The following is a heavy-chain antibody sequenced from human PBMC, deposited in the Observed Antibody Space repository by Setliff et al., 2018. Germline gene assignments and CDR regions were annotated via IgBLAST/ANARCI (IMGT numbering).Heavy chain of an antibody. D-gene: IGHD6-6*01. Sequence: KPSETLSLTCAAYGGTFSDYYWTWIRQPPGKGLEWIGEINHSGTTNYNPSLKSRVSISIDTAKDQFSLRMNSVTAADAAIYYCARGRNVAARLLDTRGQGSRVTVSS. J-gene: IGHJ5*02. CDR3: ARGRNVAARLLDT. CDR2: INHSGTT. CDR1: GGTFSDYY. V-gene: IGHV4-34*01.